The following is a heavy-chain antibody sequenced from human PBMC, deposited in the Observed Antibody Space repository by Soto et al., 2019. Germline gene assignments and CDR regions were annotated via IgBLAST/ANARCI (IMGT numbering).Heavy chain of an antibody. D-gene: IGHD2-2*01. CDR2: IKAGNGNR. J-gene: IGHJ4*02. V-gene: IGHV1-3*01. Sequence: QVQLVQSGAEVKKPGASVKVSCKASGYTFTSYAMHWVRQAPGQRLELMGWIKAGNGNRKYSQKFQGRVTITRYPSPSTADMELSSLRSEDTAVYYCARVSGWSSSSALGGWGQGTLVTVSS. CDR3: ARVSGWSSSSALGG. CDR1: GYTFTSYA.